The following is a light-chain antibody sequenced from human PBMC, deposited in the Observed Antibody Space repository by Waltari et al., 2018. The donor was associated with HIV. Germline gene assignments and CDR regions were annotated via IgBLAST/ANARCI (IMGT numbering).Light chain of an antibody. Sequence: QSMLTQPPSASGTPGQTVTISCSGSTSNIGGNSVNWYQQFPGTAPKLLIHSTNRRASGVPDRFSGSKSGTSACLAISRLQSDDEADYYCLTRDETVNGRVFGGGTKLTVL. CDR1: TSNIGGNS. V-gene: IGLV1-44*01. CDR3: LTRDETVNGRV. CDR2: STN. J-gene: IGLJ3*02.